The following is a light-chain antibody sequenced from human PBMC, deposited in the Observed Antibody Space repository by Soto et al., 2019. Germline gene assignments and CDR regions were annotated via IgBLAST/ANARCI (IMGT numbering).Light chain of an antibody. CDR1: SSDVGSYNL. J-gene: IGLJ2*01. Sequence: QSALTQPASVSGSPGQSITISCTGTSSDVGSYNLVSWYQQHPGKAPKLVIYEGSKRPSGFSDRFSGSKSGNTASLTISGLQAEDEADYHCCSYAGNTVVFGGGTKLTVL. V-gene: IGLV2-23*01. CDR3: CSYAGNTVV. CDR2: EGS.